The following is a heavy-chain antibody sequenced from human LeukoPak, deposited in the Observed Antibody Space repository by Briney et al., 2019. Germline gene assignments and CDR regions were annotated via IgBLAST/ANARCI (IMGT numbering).Heavy chain of an antibody. CDR1: GLTFNYFA. CDR3: AKNLGPFDV. D-gene: IGHD3-16*01. V-gene: IGHV3-23*01. Sequence: GGSVTLSCAASGLTFNYFAMMCLRQAPGKRRESVYTSGDADTYSANTVKGSLIITTNNSKNLLYIQVNSLRADDTAMYCCAKNLGPFDVRGHGTMVTVSS. J-gene: IGHJ3*01. CDR2: SGDADT.